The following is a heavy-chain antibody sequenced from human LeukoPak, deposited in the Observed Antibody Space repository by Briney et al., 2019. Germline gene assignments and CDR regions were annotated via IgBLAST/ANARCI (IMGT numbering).Heavy chain of an antibody. J-gene: IGHJ4*02. CDR3: ARLSSSGWYNLADY. V-gene: IGHV4-59*08. CDR1: GGSISSYY. D-gene: IGHD6-19*01. CDR2: IYYSGST. Sequence: SETLSLTCTVSGGSISSYYWSWIRQPPGKGLEWIGYIYYSGSTNYNPSLKSRVTISVDTSKNQFSLKLSSVTAADTAVYYCARLSSSGWYNLADYWGQRTLVTVSS.